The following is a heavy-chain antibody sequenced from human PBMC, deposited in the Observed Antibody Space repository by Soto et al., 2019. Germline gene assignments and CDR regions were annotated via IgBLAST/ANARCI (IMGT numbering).Heavy chain of an antibody. CDR2: ISGSGSTT. CDR3: AEPGYSTTWYVS. J-gene: IGHJ5*01. CDR1: GFTFSSYA. D-gene: IGHD6-13*01. Sequence: EVQLLESGGGLVQPGGSLRLSCVTSGFTFSSYAMSWVRQAPGKGLEWVSSISGSGSTTYYADSVKGRFIISRDNSKNTLHLQMNSLRVEDTAVYYCAEPGYSTTWYVSWGQGTLVTVSS. V-gene: IGHV3-23*01.